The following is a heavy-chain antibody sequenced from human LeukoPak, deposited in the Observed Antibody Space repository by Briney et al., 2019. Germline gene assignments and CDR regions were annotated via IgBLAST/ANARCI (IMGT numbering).Heavy chain of an antibody. J-gene: IGHJ4*02. CDR1: GGSISSSISY. D-gene: IGHD3-16*01. Sequence: SETLSLTCTVSGGSISSSISYWGWIRQPPGKGLEWIGSIFYSGNTYYNPSLKSRVTLSVDTSKNQFSLKMTSATAADTAVYYCARVRGGFDYWGQGALVTVSS. CDR3: ARVRGGFDY. V-gene: IGHV4-39*01. CDR2: IFYSGNT.